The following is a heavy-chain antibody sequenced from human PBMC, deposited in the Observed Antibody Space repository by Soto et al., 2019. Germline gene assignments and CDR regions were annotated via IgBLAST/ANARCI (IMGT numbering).Heavy chain of an antibody. CDR2: IYYSGST. CDR3: ARDRFYGDYTRRRFDP. CDR1: GGSISSGGYY. D-gene: IGHD4-17*01. Sequence: QVQLQESGPGLVKPSQTLSLTCTVSGGSISSGGYYWSWIRQHPGKGLEWIGYIYYSGSTYYNPSLTSRVTISVDTSKNQFSLKLSSVTAADTAVYYCARDRFYGDYTRRRFDPWGQGTLVTVSS. V-gene: IGHV4-31*03. J-gene: IGHJ5*02.